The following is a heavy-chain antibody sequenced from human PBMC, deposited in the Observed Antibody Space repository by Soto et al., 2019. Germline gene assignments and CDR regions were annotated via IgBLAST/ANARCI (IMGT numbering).Heavy chain of an antibody. CDR1: GGSISSYY. J-gene: IGHJ6*03. CDR3: ARHPYYYYYMDV. Sequence: SETLSLTCTVSGGSISSYYWSWIGQPPGKGLEWIGYIYYSGSTNYNPSLKSRVTISVDTSKNQFSLKLSSVTAADTAVYYCARHPYYYYYMDVWGKGTTVTVSS. CDR2: IYYSGST. V-gene: IGHV4-59*08.